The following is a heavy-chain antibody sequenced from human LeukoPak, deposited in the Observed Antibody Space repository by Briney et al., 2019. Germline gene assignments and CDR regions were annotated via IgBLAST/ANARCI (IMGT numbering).Heavy chain of an antibody. Sequence: SETLSLTCTVSGGSISSYYWSWIRQPPGKGLEWIGYIYYSGSTNYNPSLKSRVTISVDTSKNQFSLKLSSVTAADTAVYHCASPYCSGGSCYYPYWGQGTLVTVSS. CDR2: IYYSGST. CDR3: ASPYCSGGSCYYPY. J-gene: IGHJ4*02. CDR1: GGSISSYY. V-gene: IGHV4-59*01. D-gene: IGHD2-15*01.